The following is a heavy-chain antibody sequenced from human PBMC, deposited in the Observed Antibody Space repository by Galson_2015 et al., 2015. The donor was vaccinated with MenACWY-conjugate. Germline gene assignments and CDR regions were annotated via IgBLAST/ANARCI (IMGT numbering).Heavy chain of an antibody. V-gene: IGHV3-7*03. CDR1: GFTFRNYW. CDR2: IKKDGSEK. Sequence: SLRLSCAASGFTFRNYWMTRVRQAPGKGLEWVASIKKDGSEKYYVDSVKGRFTISRDNAKNSMYLEMNSLRVEDTAVYSCARGHYGMDVWGQGTMVTASS. J-gene: IGHJ6*02. CDR3: ARGHYGMDV.